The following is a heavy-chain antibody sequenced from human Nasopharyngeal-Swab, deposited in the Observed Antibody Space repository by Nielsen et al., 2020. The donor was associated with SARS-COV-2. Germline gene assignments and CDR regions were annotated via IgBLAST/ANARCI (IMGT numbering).Heavy chain of an antibody. Sequence: GGSRRLSCAASGFTFRSYWMSWVRQAPGKGLEWVAVISYDGSNKYYADSVKGRFTISRDNSKNTLYLQMTSLRAEDTAVYYCARERVAWIVVVVAGREFDPWGQGTLVTVSS. D-gene: IGHD2-15*01. CDR3: ARERVAWIVVVVAGREFDP. CDR1: GFTFRSYW. V-gene: IGHV3-30-3*01. CDR2: ISYDGSNK. J-gene: IGHJ5*02.